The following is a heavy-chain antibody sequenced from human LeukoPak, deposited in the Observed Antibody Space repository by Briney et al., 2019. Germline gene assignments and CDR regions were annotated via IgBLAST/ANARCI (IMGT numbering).Heavy chain of an antibody. V-gene: IGHV1-24*01. CDR2: FYPEDGEI. Sequence: ASVNVSCKVSGYTLTELSMHWVRQAPGKGRGGMGGFYPEDGEIIYPRKLQGRIPMTEEISTDTAYMELSSLRSEDTAVYYCATVVLPPDWFDPWGQGTLVPVSS. CDR1: GYTLTELS. J-gene: IGHJ5*02. CDR3: ATVVLPPDWFDP.